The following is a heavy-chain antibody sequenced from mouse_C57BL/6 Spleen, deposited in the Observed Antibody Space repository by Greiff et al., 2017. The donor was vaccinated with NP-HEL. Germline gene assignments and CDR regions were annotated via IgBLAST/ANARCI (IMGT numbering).Heavy chain of an antibody. D-gene: IGHD3-1*01. CDR1: GYTFTSYW. Sequence: QVQLQQPGAELVRPGSSVKLSCKASGYTFTSYWMHWVKQRPIQGLEWIGNIDPSDSETHYNQKFKDKSTLTVDKSYSTAYMQLSSLTSEDSAVYYCARGATGGYFDVWGTGTTVTVSS. J-gene: IGHJ1*03. CDR2: IDPSDSET. CDR3: ARGATGGYFDV. V-gene: IGHV1-52*01.